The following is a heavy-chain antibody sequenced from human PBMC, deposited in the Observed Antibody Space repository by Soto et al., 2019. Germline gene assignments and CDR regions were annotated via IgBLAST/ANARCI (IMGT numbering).Heavy chain of an antibody. V-gene: IGHV3-30-3*01. CDR2: ISYDGSNK. CDR1: GFTFSSYA. CDR3: ACVRSSSWHEPYFDF. Sequence: GGSLRLSCAASGFTFSSYAMHWVRQAPGKGLEWVAVISYDGSNKYYADSVKGRFTISRDNSKNTLYLQINSLRAEDTAEDYSACVRSSSWHEPYFDFRGQGTLVTVS. J-gene: IGHJ4*02. D-gene: IGHD6-13*01.